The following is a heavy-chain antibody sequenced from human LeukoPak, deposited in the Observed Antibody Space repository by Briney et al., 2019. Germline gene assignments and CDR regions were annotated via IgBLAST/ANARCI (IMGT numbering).Heavy chain of an antibody. CDR1: GGSFSGYY. CDR3: ARGPPGCSGGSCYPGAYFDY. CDR2: INHSGSA. J-gene: IGHJ4*02. V-gene: IGHV4-34*01. D-gene: IGHD2-15*01. Sequence: SETLSLXCAVYGGSFSGYYWSWIRQPPGKGLEWIGEINHSGSANYNPSLMSRVTISVDTSKNQFSLKLSSVTAADTAVYYCARGPPGCSGGSCYPGAYFDYWGQGTLVTVSS.